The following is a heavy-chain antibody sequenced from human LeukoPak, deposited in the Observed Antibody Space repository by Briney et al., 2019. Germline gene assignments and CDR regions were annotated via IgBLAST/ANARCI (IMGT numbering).Heavy chain of an antibody. D-gene: IGHD3-22*01. CDR3: ARHPLNYYDSSGYAGYFDL. CDR2: IYPGDSDT. Sequence: GESLKISCKGSGYSFTSYWIGWVRQMPGKGLEWMGIIYPGDSDTRYSPSFQGQVTISADKSISTAYLQWSSLKASDTAMYYCARHPLNYYDSSGYAGYFDLWGRGTLVTVSS. CDR1: GYSFTSYW. V-gene: IGHV5-51*01. J-gene: IGHJ2*01.